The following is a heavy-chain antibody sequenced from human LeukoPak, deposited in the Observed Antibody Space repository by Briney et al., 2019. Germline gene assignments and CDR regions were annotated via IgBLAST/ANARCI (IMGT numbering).Heavy chain of an antibody. V-gene: IGHV4-61*02. J-gene: IGHJ5*02. Sequence: PSQTLSLTCTVSSGSISSGSYYWSWIRQPAGKGLEWIGRMYSSGSTNYNPSLQSRVTISRDTSKNQFSLNLSSVTAADTAVYYCARGIALTGSTKGDWFDPRGQGTLVTVSS. D-gene: IGHD1-20*01. CDR3: ARGIALTGSTKGDWFDP. CDR2: MYSSGST. CDR1: SGSISSGSYY.